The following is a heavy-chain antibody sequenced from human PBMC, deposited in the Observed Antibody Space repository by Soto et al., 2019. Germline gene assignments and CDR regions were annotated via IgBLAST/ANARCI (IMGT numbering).Heavy chain of an antibody. CDR1: GGSISSYF. Sequence: QVQLQESGPGLVKPSETLSLTCTVSGGSISSYFWSWIRQPPGKGLEWIGYIYYSGSTNYNPSLKSRVTVSVDTSKNQVSLKLNSVTAADTAVYYCARGQLRDCWYFDLWGRGTLVTVSS. CDR2: IYYSGST. V-gene: IGHV4-59*01. CDR3: ARGQLRDCWYFDL. J-gene: IGHJ2*01. D-gene: IGHD6-6*01.